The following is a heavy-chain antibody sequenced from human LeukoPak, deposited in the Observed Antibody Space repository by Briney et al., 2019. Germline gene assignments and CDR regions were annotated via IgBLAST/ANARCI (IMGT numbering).Heavy chain of an antibody. V-gene: IGHV3-21*01. CDR1: GFTFSSYS. Sequence: GGSLRLSCAASGFTFSSYSMNWVRQAPGKGLEWVSSISSSSSYIYYADSMKGRFTISRDNAKNSLYLQMNSLRAEDTAVYYCARDGGDYYYRLFDYWGQGTLVTVSS. CDR3: ARDGGDYYYRLFDY. D-gene: IGHD3-22*01. J-gene: IGHJ4*02. CDR2: ISSSSSYI.